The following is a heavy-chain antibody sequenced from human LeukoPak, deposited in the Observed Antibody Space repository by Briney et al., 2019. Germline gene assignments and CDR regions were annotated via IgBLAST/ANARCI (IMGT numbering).Heavy chain of an antibody. CDR1: GGSISRDSYY. CDR3: AGAEIAAAGTDWFHP. V-gene: IGHV4-61*02. J-gene: IGHJ5*02. Sequence: SQTLSLTCSVSGGSISRDSYYWTWLPQPAGKGLEWIVRIYTSGSTNYNPSLKSRVTITVDTYKNQFSLKLSSVTAADAAVYYCAGAEIAAAGTDWFHPGGQGTLVTVSS. D-gene: IGHD6-13*01. CDR2: IYTSGST.